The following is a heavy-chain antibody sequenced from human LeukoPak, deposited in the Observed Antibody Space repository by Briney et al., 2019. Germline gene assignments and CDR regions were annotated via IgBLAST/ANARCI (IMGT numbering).Heavy chain of an antibody. CDR2: IYTSGST. J-gene: IGHJ5*02. D-gene: IGHD3-10*01. V-gene: IGHV4-4*07. CDR1: GDSISGYY. CDR3: ARDRYYYGSGSINWFDP. Sequence: PSETLSLTCTVSGDSISGYYWSWIRQPAGKGLEWIGRIYTSGSTNYNPSLKSRVTISVDTSKNQFSLKLSSVTAADTAVYYCARDRYYYGSGSINWFDPWGQGTLVTVSS.